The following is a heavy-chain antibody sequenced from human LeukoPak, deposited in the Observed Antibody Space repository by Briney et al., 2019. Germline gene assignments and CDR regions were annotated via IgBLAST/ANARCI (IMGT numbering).Heavy chain of an antibody. CDR1: GYTFTSYY. CDR3: ASLRYFDWLQAGGAFDI. D-gene: IGHD3-9*01. V-gene: IGHV1-46*01. J-gene: IGHJ3*02. CDR2: INPSGGST. Sequence: GASVKVSCKASGYTFTSYYLHWVRQAPGQGLEWMGIINPSGGSTTYAQKFQGRVTMTTDTSTSTAYMELRSLRSDDTAVYYCASLRYFDWLQAGGAFDIWGQGTMVTVSS.